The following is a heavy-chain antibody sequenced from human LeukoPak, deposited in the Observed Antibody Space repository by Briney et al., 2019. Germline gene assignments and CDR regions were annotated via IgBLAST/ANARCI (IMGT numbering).Heavy chain of an antibody. CDR1: GGSFSGYY. CDR3: ARQGENLYDYVWGSYRY. D-gene: IGHD3-16*02. J-gene: IGHJ4*02. Sequence: SETLSLTCAVYGGSFSGYYRSWIRQPPGKGLEWIGEINHSGSTNYNPSLKSRVTISVDTSKNQFSLKLSSVTAADTAVYYCARQGENLYDYVWGSYRYWGQGTLVTVSS. V-gene: IGHV4-34*01. CDR2: INHSGST.